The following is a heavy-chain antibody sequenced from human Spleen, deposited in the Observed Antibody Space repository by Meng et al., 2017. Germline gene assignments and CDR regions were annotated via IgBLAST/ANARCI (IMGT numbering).Heavy chain of an antibody. CDR1: GFTFSSYW. J-gene: IGHJ4*02. CDR3: AMGWGSSRAFDF. D-gene: IGHD6-6*01. Sequence: GGSLRLSCAASGFTFSSYWMTWVRQAPGKGLEWVANIKEDGSERFYVGSVKGRFTISRDNAMNSLYPQMNSLRAEDTALYYCAMGWGSSRAFDFWGQGTLVTVAS. V-gene: IGHV3-7*01. CDR2: IKEDGSER.